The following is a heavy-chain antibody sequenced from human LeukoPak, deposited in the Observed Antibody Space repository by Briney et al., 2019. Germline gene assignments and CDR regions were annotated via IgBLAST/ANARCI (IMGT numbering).Heavy chain of an antibody. CDR3: ANGDYGNYPTDASDI. CDR1: GFTFSCYG. Sequence: GGSLRLSCAASGFTFSCYGMHWVRQAPGKGLEWVAVISYDGSNKYYADSVKGRFTISRDNSKNTLYLQMNSLRAEDTAVYYCANGDYGNYPTDASDIWGQGTMVPVSS. V-gene: IGHV3-30*18. J-gene: IGHJ3*02. D-gene: IGHD4-11*01. CDR2: ISYDGSNK.